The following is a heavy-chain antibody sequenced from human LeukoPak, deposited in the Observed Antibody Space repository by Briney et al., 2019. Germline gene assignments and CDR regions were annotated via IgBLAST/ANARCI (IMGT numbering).Heavy chain of an antibody. D-gene: IGHD5-18*01. CDR1: GGSISSYY. J-gene: IGHJ4*02. CDR3: ARGDRGYSYGYYVDY. CDR2: IYYSGSS. Sequence: SETLSLTCTVSGGSISSYYWSWIRQPPGKGLEWIGSIYYSGSSFDNPALKSRVTISVDTSKNQFSLKLSSVTAADTAVYYCARGDRGYSYGYYVDYWGQGTLVTVSS. V-gene: IGHV4-59*01.